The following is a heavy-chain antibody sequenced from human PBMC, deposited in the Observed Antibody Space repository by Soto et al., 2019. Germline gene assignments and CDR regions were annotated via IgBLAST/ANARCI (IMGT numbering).Heavy chain of an antibody. D-gene: IGHD2-15*01. V-gene: IGHV5-10-1*01. CDR2: IDPSDSYT. J-gene: IGHJ5*02. CDR3: ARRGRECDSDDNCFDP. Sequence: GESLKISCKGSGYSFTSYWISWVRQMPGKGLEWMGRIDPSDSYTNYSPSFQGHVTISADKSISTAYLQWSSLKASDTAIYYCARRGRECDSDDNCFDPWGQGTLVTVSS. CDR1: GYSFTSYW.